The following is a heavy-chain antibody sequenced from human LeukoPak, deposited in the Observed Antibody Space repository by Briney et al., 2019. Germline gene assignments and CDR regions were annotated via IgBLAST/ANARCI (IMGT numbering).Heavy chain of an antibody. CDR3: ARESREYGMDV. V-gene: IGHV4-59*01. CDR1: GGSISSYY. J-gene: IGHJ6*02. Sequence: SETLSLTCTVSGGSISSYYWSWIRQPPGKGLEWIGYIYYSGSTNYNPSLKSRVTISADTSKNQFSLKLSSVTAADTAVYYCARESREYGMDVWGQGTTVTVSS. CDR2: IYYSGST.